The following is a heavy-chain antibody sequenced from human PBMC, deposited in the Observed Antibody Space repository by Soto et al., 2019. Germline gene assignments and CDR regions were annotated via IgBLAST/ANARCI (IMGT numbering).Heavy chain of an antibody. CDR3: ARVHSPYSSGFGWFDP. CDR1: GCTFTSYA. V-gene: IGHV1-3*01. CDR2: INAGNGNT. Sequence: GASVKVSCKASGCTFTSYAMHWVRQAPGQRLEWMGWINAGNGNTKYSQKFQGRVTITRDTSASTAYMELSSLRSEDTAVYYCARVHSPYSSGFGWFDPWGQGTLVTVSS. D-gene: IGHD6-19*01. J-gene: IGHJ5*02.